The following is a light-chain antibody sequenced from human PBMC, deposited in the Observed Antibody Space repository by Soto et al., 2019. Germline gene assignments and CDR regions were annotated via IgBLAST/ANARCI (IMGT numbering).Light chain of an antibody. CDR1: SSDVGAYNY. CDR2: EVS. CDR3: ASYAGTSNYV. V-gene: IGLV2-8*01. J-gene: IGLJ1*01. Sequence: QSALTQPPSASGSPGQSVTIFCTGTSSDVGAYNYVSWYQQHPGKAPKLIIYEVSKRPSGVPDRFSGSKSGYTASLTVSGLQAEDEADYYCASYAGTSNYVFGTGTKVTVL.